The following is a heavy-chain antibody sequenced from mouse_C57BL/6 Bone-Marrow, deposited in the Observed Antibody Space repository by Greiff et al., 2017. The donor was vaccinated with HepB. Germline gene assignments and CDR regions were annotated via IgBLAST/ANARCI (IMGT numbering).Heavy chain of an antibody. CDR1: GYTFTSYW. D-gene: IGHD3-1*01. V-gene: IGHV1-61*01. CDR2: IYPSDSET. J-gene: IGHJ4*01. CDR3: ARSGRREGYAMDY. Sequence: VQLQQPGAELVRPGSSVKLSCKASGYTFTSYWMDWVKQRPGQGLEWIGNIYPSDSETHYNQKFKDKATLTVDKSSSTAYMQLSSLTSEDSAVYYCARSGRREGYAMDYWGQGTSVTVSS.